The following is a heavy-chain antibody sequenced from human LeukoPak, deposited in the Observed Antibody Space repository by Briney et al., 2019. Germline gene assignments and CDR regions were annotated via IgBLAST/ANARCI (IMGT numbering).Heavy chain of an antibody. J-gene: IGHJ4*02. CDR2: ISWNSGSI. CDR1: GFTFDDYA. D-gene: IGHD3-10*01. Sequence: GGSLRLSCAASGFTFDDYAMHWVRHAPGKGLEWVSGISWNSGSIGYADSVKGRFTISRDNAKNSLYLQMNSLRAEDTAIYYCAKVTYGSGTYGAFDSWGQGTLVTVSS. CDR3: AKVTYGSGTYGAFDS. V-gene: IGHV3-9*01.